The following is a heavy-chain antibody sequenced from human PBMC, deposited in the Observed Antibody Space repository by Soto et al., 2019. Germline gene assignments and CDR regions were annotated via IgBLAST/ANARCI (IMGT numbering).Heavy chain of an antibody. D-gene: IGHD3-22*01. J-gene: IGHJ3*02. CDR3: ARRAYYFDDTASHAFDI. Sequence: EVQLLESGGGLRQPGGSLRLSCVASGYNFNKYAVSWVRQAPGKGLEWVSAIGTSGDNTYYTDSVKGRFTISRDNSKNMLYLQMDSLTAEDTAVYYCARRAYYFDDTASHAFDIWGQGTRVTVSS. CDR1: GYNFNKYA. CDR2: IGTSGDNT. V-gene: IGHV3-23*01.